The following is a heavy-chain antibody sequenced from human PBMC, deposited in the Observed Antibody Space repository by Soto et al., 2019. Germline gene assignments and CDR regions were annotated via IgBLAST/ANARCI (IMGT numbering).Heavy chain of an antibody. Sequence: GGSLRLSCAASGFTVSSKYMTWVRQAPGKGLEWVANIRPDGSGTFYVDFAKGRFTISRDNAKSSLFLQMNSLRAEDTAVYYCATGVTPEYWGQGTPVTVSS. CDR3: ATGVTPEY. J-gene: IGHJ4*02. CDR2: IRPDGSGT. CDR1: GFTVSSKY. D-gene: IGHD2-21*02. V-gene: IGHV3-7*01.